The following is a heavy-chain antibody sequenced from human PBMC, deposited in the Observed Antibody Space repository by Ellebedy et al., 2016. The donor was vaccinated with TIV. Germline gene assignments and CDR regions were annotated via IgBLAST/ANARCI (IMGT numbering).Heavy chain of an antibody. Sequence: PGGSLRLSCAASGFTFSDHHMDWVRQAPGKGLEWVGFIRGKAYGGTTEYAASVKGRFTLSRDDSKNSLYLQMNSLKTDDTAVYYCARGSGYISAVLDYWGQGTAVTVSS. J-gene: IGHJ4*02. D-gene: IGHD3-22*01. CDR3: ARGSGYISAVLDY. CDR1: GFTFSDHH. V-gene: IGHV3-72*01. CDR2: IRGKAYGGTT.